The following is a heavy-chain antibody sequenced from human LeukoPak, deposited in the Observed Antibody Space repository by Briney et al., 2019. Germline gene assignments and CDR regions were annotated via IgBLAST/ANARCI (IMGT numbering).Heavy chain of an antibody. Sequence: KSSETLSLTCTVSGGSISSYYWSWIRQPPGKGLEWIGYIYYSGSTNYNPSLKSRVTMSVDTSKNQFSLKLSSVTAADTAVYYCARDPTSAPGLFDYWGQGTLVTVSS. CDR1: GGSISSYY. CDR2: IYYSGST. J-gene: IGHJ4*02. CDR3: ARDPTSAPGLFDY. D-gene: IGHD2-2*01. V-gene: IGHV4-59*12.